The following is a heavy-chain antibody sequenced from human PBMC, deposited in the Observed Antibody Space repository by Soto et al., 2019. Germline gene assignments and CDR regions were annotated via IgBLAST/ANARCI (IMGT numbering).Heavy chain of an antibody. V-gene: IGHV1-3*01. Sequence: ASVQVSCKASGYTFNSYAMHWVRQAPGQRLEWMGWINAGNGNTKYSQKFQGRVTITRDTSASTAYMELSSLRSEDTAVYYCARAWGGCSGGSCYSFGAECCRHWGQGTLVTVSS. J-gene: IGHJ1*01. CDR3: ARAWGGCSGGSCYSFGAECCRH. CDR2: INAGNGNT. CDR1: GYTFNSYA. D-gene: IGHD2-15*01.